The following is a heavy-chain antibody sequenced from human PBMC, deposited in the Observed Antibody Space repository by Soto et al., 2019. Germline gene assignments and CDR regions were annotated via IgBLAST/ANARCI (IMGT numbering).Heavy chain of an antibody. CDR2: IYYSGST. CDR1: GGSISSGGYY. Sequence: QVQLQESGPGLVKPSQTLSLACTVSGGSISSGGYYWSWIRQHPGKGLEWIGYIYYSGSTYYNPSLKSRVTISVDTSKNQFSLKLSSVTAADTAVYYCASSRTKWFGGINYWGQGTLVTVSS. J-gene: IGHJ4*02. D-gene: IGHD3-10*01. CDR3: ASSRTKWFGGINY. V-gene: IGHV4-31*03.